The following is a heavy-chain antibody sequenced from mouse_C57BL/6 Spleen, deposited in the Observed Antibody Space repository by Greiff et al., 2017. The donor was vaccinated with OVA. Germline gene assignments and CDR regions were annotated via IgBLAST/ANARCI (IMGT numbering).Heavy chain of an antibody. D-gene: IGHD2-4*01. CDR3: AGYDYDEGFAY. CDR2: INPNNGGT. J-gene: IGHJ3*01. Sequence: VQLQQSGPELVKPGASVKISCKASGYTFTDYYMNWVKQSHGKSLEWIGDINPNNGGTSYNQKFKGKATLTVDKSSSTAYMELRSLTSEDSAVYYCAGYDYDEGFAYWGQGTLVTVSA. V-gene: IGHV1-26*01. CDR1: GYTFTDYY.